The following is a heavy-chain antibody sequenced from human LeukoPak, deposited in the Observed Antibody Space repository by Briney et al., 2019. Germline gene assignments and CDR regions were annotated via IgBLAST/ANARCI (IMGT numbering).Heavy chain of an antibody. D-gene: IGHD1-26*01. CDR1: GGSISSGSYY. CDR3: ARGLRELLERGCYFDY. V-gene: IGHV4-39*07. Sequence: PSQTLSLTCTVSGGSISSGSYYWGWVRQPPGKGLEWIGNIYSSGSTYYNSSLKSRVTISVDTSKNQFSLKLSSVTAADTAVYYCARGLRELLERGCYFDYWGQGTLVTVSS. J-gene: IGHJ4*02. CDR2: IYSSGST.